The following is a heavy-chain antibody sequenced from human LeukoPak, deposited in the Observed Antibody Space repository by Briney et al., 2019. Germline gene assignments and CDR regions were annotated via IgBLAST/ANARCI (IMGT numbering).Heavy chain of an antibody. CDR3: AREAAARPLSYYYYMDV. D-gene: IGHD6-6*01. CDR1: GGPISSYY. Sequence: PSETLSLTCTVSGGPISSYYWSWIRQPAGKGLEWIGRIYTSGSTNYNPSPKSRVTMSVDTSKNQFSLKLSSVTAADTAVYYCAREAAARPLSYYYYMDVWGKGTTVTVSS. V-gene: IGHV4-4*07. J-gene: IGHJ6*03. CDR2: IYTSGST.